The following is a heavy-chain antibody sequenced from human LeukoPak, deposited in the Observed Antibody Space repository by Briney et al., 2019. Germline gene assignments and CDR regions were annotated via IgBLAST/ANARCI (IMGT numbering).Heavy chain of an antibody. CDR1: GYTFTSYY. CDR3: ARDNSVRDTAWWFDP. D-gene: IGHD2-21*02. J-gene: IGHJ5*02. V-gene: IGHV1-46*01. CDR2: INPSGGST. Sequence: ASVKVSCKASGYTFTSYYMHLVRQAPGQGLEWMGIINPSGGSTSYAQKFQGRVTMTRDTSTSTVYMELSSLRSEDTAVYYCARDNSVRDTAWWFDPWGQGTLVTVSS.